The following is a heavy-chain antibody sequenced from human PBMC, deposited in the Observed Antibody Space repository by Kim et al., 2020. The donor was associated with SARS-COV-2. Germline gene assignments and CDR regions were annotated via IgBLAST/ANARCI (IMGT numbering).Heavy chain of an antibody. V-gene: IGHV3-53*01. D-gene: IGHD3-22*01. J-gene: IGHJ4*02. Sequence: PASVNGRFTISEDNSKNTLYLQMNRLRAGDTAVYYCARDYYDSSGPLGYWGQGTLVTVSS. CDR3: ARDYYDSSGPLGY.